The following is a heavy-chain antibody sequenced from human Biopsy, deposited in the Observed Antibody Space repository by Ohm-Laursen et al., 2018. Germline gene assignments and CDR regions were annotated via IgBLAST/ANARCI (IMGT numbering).Heavy chain of an antibody. D-gene: IGHD3-9*01. CDR2: NIPILGMG. Sequence: SVKVSCKVPGGTFSNYGVNWVRQAPGQGLEWLGGNIPILGMGNYAQKFQDRVTVAADTSTSTATMELRSLRSDDTAVYYCATKLTGYFHHWGQGTLVIVSS. V-gene: IGHV1-69*10. CDR3: ATKLTGYFHH. J-gene: IGHJ1*01. CDR1: GGTFSNYG.